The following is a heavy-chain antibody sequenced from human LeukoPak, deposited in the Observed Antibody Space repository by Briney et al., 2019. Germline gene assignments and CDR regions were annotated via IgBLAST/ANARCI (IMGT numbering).Heavy chain of an antibody. J-gene: IGHJ4*02. D-gene: IGHD4-23*01. CDR2: VFHSGST. Sequence: SETLSLTCAVSGGSITSSNWWSWVRQPPGKGLEWIGEVFHSGSTNYSPSLRSRVTISVDKSRNQFSLKLHSVTAADTAVYFCARGGGTPTTVVTPFDYWGQGTLVTVSS. CDR1: GGSITSSNW. V-gene: IGHV4-4*02. CDR3: ARGGGTPTTVVTPFDY.